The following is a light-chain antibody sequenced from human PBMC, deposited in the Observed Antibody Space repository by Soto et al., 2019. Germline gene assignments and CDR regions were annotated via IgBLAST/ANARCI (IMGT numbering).Light chain of an antibody. Sequence: DIQMTQSPSTLSASVGDRVTMTCRASQSIGSWLAWYQQKPGKAPKLLIYKASIFESGVPSRFSGSGPGTEFTLTISSLQPDDFATYYCQQYNGTFGQGTKVEIK. CDR2: KAS. J-gene: IGKJ1*01. V-gene: IGKV1-5*03. CDR1: QSIGSW. CDR3: QQYNGT.